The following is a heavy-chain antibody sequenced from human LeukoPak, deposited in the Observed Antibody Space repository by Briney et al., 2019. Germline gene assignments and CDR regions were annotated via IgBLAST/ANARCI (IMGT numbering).Heavy chain of an antibody. D-gene: IGHD2/OR15-2a*01. CDR3: ARDGCSSTTNCDENNWFDP. V-gene: IGHV1-46*01. Sequence: ASVTVSCKASGYTFSDYYMHWVRQAPGQGLEWMGVINPSGGSTRYAKKFQGRVTMTRDMSTSTVDMELSSLRSEDTAVYYCARDGCSSTTNCDENNWFDPWGQGTLVIVSS. CDR2: INPSGGST. J-gene: IGHJ5*02. CDR1: GYTFSDYY.